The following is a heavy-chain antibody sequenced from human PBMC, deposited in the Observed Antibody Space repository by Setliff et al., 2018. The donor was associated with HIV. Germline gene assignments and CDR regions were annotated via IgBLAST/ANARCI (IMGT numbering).Heavy chain of an antibody. CDR1: GYTFTGYY. CDR3: AREYRRSQGVGYFDY. Sequence: ASVKVSCKASGYTFTGYYMHWVRQAPGQGLEWMGWISANSGGTNYAQKFQGRVTMTRDTSTSTAYMELRSLKSDDTAVYYCAREYRRSQGVGYFDYWGQGTLVTVSS. V-gene: IGHV1-2*02. CDR2: ISANSGGT. J-gene: IGHJ4*02. D-gene: IGHD6-6*01.